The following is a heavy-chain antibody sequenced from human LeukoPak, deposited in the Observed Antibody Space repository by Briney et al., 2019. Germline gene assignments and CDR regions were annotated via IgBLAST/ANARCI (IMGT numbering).Heavy chain of an antibody. CDR1: GFTFSSYA. Sequence: GGSLRLSCAASGFTFSSYAMHWVRQAPGKGLEWVAVISYDGSNKYYADSVKGRFTISRDNSKYTLYLQMNSLRAEDTAVYYCARESIFLEYYFDYWGQGTLVTVSS. CDR3: ARESIFLEYYFDY. CDR2: ISYDGSNK. D-gene: IGHD3-9*01. V-gene: IGHV3-30-3*01. J-gene: IGHJ4*02.